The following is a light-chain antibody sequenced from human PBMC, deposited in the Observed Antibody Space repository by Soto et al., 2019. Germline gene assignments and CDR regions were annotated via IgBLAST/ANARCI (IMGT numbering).Light chain of an antibody. J-gene: IGLJ2*01. CDR1: ISDVGGYNF. V-gene: IGLV2-14*03. CDR2: DVS. CDR3: SSFTSSDTLVV. Sequence: QSVLTQPASVSGSPGQSITISCTGTISDVGGYNFVSWYQHHPAKAPKLMIYDVSNRPSGVSNRFSGSKSGNTASLTISGLQAEDEAHYYCSSFTSSDTLVVFGGGTKLTVL.